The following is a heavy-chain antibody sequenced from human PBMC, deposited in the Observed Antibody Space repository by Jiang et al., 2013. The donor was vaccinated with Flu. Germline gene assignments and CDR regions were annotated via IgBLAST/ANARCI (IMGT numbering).Heavy chain of an antibody. Sequence: VQLVESGGDLVQPGGSLRLSCAASGFSFSTYWMNWVRQAPGKGLEWVANIKQDGSEKYYVDSVRGRFTISRDNAKDSLYLYMNSLRAEDTAVYYCARDEGHGYGGNSGDFEYWAREPRSPSPQ. CDR3: ARDEGHGYGGNSGDFEY. D-gene: IGHD4-23*01. J-gene: IGHJ4*02. CDR2: IKQDGSEK. CDR1: GFSFSTYW. V-gene: IGHV3-7*01.